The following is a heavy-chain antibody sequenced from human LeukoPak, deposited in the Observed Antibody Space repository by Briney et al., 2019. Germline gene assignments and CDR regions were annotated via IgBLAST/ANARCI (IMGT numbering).Heavy chain of an antibody. CDR1: GFTFITYA. CDR3: ATQGRSMVRGV. Sequence: GGSLRLSCAASGFTFITYAMSWVRQAPGKGLEWVSGISGGSGDGTIYYADSVKGRFTISRDNAKNSLYLQMNSLRAEDTAVYYCATQGRSMVRGVWGQGTLVTVSS. D-gene: IGHD3-10*01. CDR2: ISGGSGDGTI. J-gene: IGHJ4*02. V-gene: IGHV3-48*04.